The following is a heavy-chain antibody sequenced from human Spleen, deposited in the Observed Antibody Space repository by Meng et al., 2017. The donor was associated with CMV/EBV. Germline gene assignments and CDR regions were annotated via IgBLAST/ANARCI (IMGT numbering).Heavy chain of an antibody. V-gene: IGHV4-31*03. CDR1: AGSISSRGYD. CDR2: IDYTGST. CDR3: ARDFGGVTVCDH. D-gene: IGHD4-17*01. J-gene: IGHJ4*02. Sequence: TVSAGSISSRGYDWSWSRHHPGKGLEWIGYIDYTGSTYYNPSLKSRVAISVDTSKNQFSLKLRSVTATDTAVDYCARDFGGVTVCDHWGQGTLVTVSS.